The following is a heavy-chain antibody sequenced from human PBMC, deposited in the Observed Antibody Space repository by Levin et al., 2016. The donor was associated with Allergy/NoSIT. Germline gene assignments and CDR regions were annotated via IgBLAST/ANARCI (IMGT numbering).Heavy chain of an antibody. J-gene: IGHJ5*02. CDR3: AKPPPFTIFGVVIKCGVWFWFDP. CDR1: GFTFSSYA. V-gene: IGHV3-23*01. Sequence: GGSLRLSCAASGFTFSSYAMSWVRQAPGKGLEWVSAISGSGGSTYYADSVKGRFTISRDNSKNTLYLQMNSLRAEDTAVYYCAKPPPFTIFGVVIKCGVWFWFDPWGQGTLVTVSS. CDR2: ISGSGGST. D-gene: IGHD3-3*01.